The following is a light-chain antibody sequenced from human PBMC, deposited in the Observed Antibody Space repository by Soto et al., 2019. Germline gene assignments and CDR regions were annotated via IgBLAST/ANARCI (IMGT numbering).Light chain of an antibody. CDR3: SSSTSSTTLGVV. V-gene: IGLV2-14*01. CDR2: EIS. Sequence: QSVLTQPASVSGTPGQSITISCTGTGSDAGGYNYVSWYQQHPSTPPKLIIYEISNRPSGVYDRFSGSKSDNTASLTMAGLRAEDEDAYYCSSSTSSTTLGVVFGGGTKLTVL. J-gene: IGLJ2*01. CDR1: GSDAGGYNY.